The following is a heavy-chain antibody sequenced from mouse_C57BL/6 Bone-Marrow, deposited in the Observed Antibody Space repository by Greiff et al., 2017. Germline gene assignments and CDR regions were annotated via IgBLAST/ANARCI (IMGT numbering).Heavy chain of an antibody. CDR2: IDPETGGT. Sequence: VQLQQSGAELVRPGASVTLSCKASGYTFTDYEMNWVKQTPVLGLEWIGAIDPETGGTAYNQKFKGKAILTADKSSSTAYMDLRSLTSEDSAVYYCTREGTYWYFDVRGTGTTVTGSS. V-gene: IGHV1-15*01. CDR3: TREGTYWYFDV. J-gene: IGHJ1*02. D-gene: IGHD3-3*01. CDR1: GYTFTDYE.